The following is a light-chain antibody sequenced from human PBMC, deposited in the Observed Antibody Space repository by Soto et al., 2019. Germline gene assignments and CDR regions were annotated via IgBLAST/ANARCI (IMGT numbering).Light chain of an antibody. V-gene: IGKV3-20*01. J-gene: IGKJ1*01. CDR1: QYLSRSY. CDR3: QPTGDSVWT. Sequence: EIVLTQSPGTLSLSPGERATLSCRASQYLSRSYFAWYQQKSGQAPRLLIYDASRRATGIPDRFSGSGSGTDFTLAIDRLEPEDLAIYYCQPTGDSVWTFGHGTRLEIK. CDR2: DAS.